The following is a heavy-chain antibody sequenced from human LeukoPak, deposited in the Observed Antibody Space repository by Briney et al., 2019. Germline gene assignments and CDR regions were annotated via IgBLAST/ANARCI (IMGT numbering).Heavy chain of an antibody. Sequence: PGGSLRLSCAASGFTFSSYWVSWVRQAPGKGLEWVANIKQDGNEKYYVDSVKGRFTISRDNAKNSLYLQMNSLRAEDTAVYYCARGPSSGNALNYLGQGTLVTVSS. V-gene: IGHV3-7*04. CDR1: GFTFSSYW. J-gene: IGHJ4*02. CDR3: ARGPSSGNALNY. D-gene: IGHD3-16*01. CDR2: IKQDGNEK.